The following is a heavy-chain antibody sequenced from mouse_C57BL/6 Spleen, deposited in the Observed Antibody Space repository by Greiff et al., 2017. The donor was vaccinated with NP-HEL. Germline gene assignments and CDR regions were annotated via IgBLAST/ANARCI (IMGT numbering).Heavy chain of an antibody. D-gene: IGHD1-1*01. Sequence: VQLQQSGAELVKPGASVKISCKASGYAFSSYWMNWVKQRPGKGLEWIGQIYPGDGDTNYNGKFKGKATLTADKSSSTAYMQLSSLTSEDSAVYFCARERYYYGSSYGEYFDVWGTGTTVTVSS. CDR2: IYPGDGDT. V-gene: IGHV1-80*01. CDR1: GYAFSSYW. J-gene: IGHJ1*03. CDR3: ARERYYYGSSYGEYFDV.